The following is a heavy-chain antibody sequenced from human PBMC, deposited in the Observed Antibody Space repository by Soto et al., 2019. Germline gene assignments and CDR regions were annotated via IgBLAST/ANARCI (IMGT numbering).Heavy chain of an antibody. CDR3: VRTRSFGMDV. CDR1: GFTFSDHY. CDR2: SKNKANSYIT. D-gene: IGHD3-10*01. Sequence: EVPLVESGGGLVQPGGSLRLSCAVSGFTFSDHYMDWVRQAPGKGLECIGRSKNKANSYITEYAASVKGRFTISRDDSKNLLYLQMNSLKTEDTAMYYCVRTRSFGMDVWGQGTTVTVSS. J-gene: IGHJ6*02. V-gene: IGHV3-72*01.